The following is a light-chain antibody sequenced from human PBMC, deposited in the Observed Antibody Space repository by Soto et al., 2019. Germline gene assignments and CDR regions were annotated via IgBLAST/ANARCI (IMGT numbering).Light chain of an antibody. CDR1: QGVLYSPNIKNN. CDR2: WAS. V-gene: IGKV4-1*01. J-gene: IGKJ2*01. CDR3: QQYYSTPYT. Sequence: DIVMTRSPDPWAVSRGERPPTNGKSSQGVLYSPNIKNNLAWYQQKPGQPPKLLIYWASTRESGVPDRFSGSGSGTDFTLTISSLQAEDVAVYYCQQYYSTPYTFGQGTKLEIK.